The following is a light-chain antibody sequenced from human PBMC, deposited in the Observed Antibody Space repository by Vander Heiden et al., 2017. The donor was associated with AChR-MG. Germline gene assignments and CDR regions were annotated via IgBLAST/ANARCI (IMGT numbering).Light chain of an antibody. Sequence: QSLSTQPPSVSAAPGPTVTISCSGSSSNNGNNYVPWHQHLPGPVPKPLIYDDDRRPSGVPARFSGSKSGATATLRISGLQTADEDDYYCGTWDSALSAFLFGGGTKLTVL. V-gene: IGLV1-51*01. CDR2: DDD. CDR1: SSNNGNNY. CDR3: GTWDSALSAFL. J-gene: IGLJ2*01.